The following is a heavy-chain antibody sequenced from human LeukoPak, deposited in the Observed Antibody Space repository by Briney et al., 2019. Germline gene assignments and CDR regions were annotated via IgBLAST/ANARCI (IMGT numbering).Heavy chain of an antibody. CDR3: ARGADGSYSSGSYSSHYGMDV. Sequence: GSLRLSCAASGFTFSSYWMSWVRQAPGKGLEWVAVISYDGIYTYYADSVKGRFTTSRDNSRNTLYLEMNSLRAEDTAVYYCARGADGSYSSGSYSSHYGMDVWGQGTTVTVSS. V-gene: IGHV3-30-3*01. CDR1: GFTFSSYW. D-gene: IGHD6-19*01. J-gene: IGHJ6*02. CDR2: ISYDGIYT.